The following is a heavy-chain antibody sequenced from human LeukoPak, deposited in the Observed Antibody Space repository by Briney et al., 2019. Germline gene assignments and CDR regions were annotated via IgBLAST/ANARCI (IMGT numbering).Heavy chain of an antibody. Sequence: GGSLRLSCAASGFTFNSYAMSWVRQAPGKGLEWVSAISSSGGSTYYADSVKGRFTISRDNSKNTLYLQLNSLRSEDTAVYYCAKVKGSEGYCSITSCLADYWGQGTLVTVSS. CDR1: GFTFNSYA. CDR3: AKVKGSEGYCSITSCLADY. J-gene: IGHJ4*02. CDR2: ISSSGGST. V-gene: IGHV3-23*01. D-gene: IGHD2-2*01.